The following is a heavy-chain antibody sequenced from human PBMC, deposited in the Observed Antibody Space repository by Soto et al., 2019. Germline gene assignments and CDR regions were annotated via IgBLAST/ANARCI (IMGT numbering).Heavy chain of an antibody. V-gene: IGHV1-69*01. CDR2: IIPIFGTA. J-gene: IGHJ6*02. D-gene: IGHD3-9*01. CDR3: ARDYDILIGYSPNYGMDV. Sequence: QVQLVQSGAEVKKPGSSVKVSCKASGGTFSSYAISWVRQAPGQGLEWMGGIIPIFGTANYAQKFQGRVTITADESTSTAYMELSSLRSEDTAVYYCARDYDILIGYSPNYGMDVWGQGTTVTVSS. CDR1: GGTFSSYA.